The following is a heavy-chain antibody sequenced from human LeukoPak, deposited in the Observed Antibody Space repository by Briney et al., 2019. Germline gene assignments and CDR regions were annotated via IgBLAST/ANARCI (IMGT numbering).Heavy chain of an antibody. J-gene: IGHJ4*02. CDR1: GFIFSSYG. V-gene: IGHV3-33*01. Sequence: GGSLRLSCAASGFIFSSYGMHWVRQAPGKGLEWVAVIWSDASNTYYVDSVKGRFTISRANSKNTLYLQMNSLRAEDTAVYYCARTYNIRYFDTWGQGTLVTGSS. D-gene: IGHD3-9*01. CDR3: ARTYNIRYFDT. CDR2: IWSDASNT.